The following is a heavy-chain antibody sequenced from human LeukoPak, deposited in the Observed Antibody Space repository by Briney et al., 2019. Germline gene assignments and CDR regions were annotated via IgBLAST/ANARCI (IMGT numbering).Heavy chain of an antibody. CDR3: AKTIRTYGDYHTLDY. CDR1: GFIFSNYA. D-gene: IGHD4-17*01. CDR2: ISYDGNNK. V-gene: IGHV3-30*04. J-gene: IGHJ4*02. Sequence: QPGGSLRLSCAASGFIFSNYAMHWVRQAPGKGLEWVAAISYDGNNKYDVDSVKGRFTISRDNSKNTLYLQMNSLRPEDSATYYCAKTIRTYGDYHTLDYWGQGTLVTVSS.